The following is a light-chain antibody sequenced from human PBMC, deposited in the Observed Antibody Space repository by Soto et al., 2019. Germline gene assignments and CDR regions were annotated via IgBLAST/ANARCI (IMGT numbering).Light chain of an antibody. J-gene: IGKJ1*01. CDR3: QQYETFSGT. V-gene: IGKV1-5*01. Sequence: DVQMTQSPSTLPAPVGDRVTITCRASQSIGDSLAWYQQKPGKAPYLLISDVSSLERGVPSRFSGSGSGTEFTLTIASLQPDDFATYYCQQYETFSGTFGPGTKVDIK. CDR2: DVS. CDR1: QSIGDS.